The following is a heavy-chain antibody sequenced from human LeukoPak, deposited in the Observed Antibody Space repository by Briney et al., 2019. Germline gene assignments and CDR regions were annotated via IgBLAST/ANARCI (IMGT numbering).Heavy chain of an antibody. CDR2: IYYSGST. D-gene: IGHD5-24*01. Sequence: SDTLSLPCTVSGGSISRYYWSWIRQPTGEGLEWLGYIYYSGSTNYNPSLKSRVTISVDTSKNQFSLKLSSVTAADTAVYYCARHRDGYNFRGFDYWGQGTLVTVPS. CDR1: GGSISRYY. V-gene: IGHV4-59*08. CDR3: ARHRDGYNFRGFDY. J-gene: IGHJ4*02.